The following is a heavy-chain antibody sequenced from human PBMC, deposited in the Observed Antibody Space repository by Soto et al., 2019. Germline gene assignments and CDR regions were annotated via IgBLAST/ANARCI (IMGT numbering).Heavy chain of an antibody. V-gene: IGHV4-39*01. CDR3: ARLSNYNAWC. D-gene: IGHD3-10*01. CDR1: GGSISSSSYY. J-gene: IGHJ4*02. CDR2: IYYSGST. Sequence: SETLSLTCTVSGGSISSSSYYWGWIRQPPGKGLEWIGSIYYSGSTYYNPSLKSRVTISVDTSKNQFSLKLSSVTAADTAVYYCARLSNYNAWCWGQGTRVTVSS.